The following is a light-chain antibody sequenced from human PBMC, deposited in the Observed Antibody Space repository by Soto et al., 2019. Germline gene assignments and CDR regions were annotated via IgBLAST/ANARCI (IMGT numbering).Light chain of an antibody. J-gene: IGLJ3*02. V-gene: IGLV7-46*01. CDR2: DTT. CDR1: TAPVTSGHY. Sequence: QAVVTQEPSLTVSPGGTVTLTCGSSTAPVTSGHYPHWFQQKPGQAPRTLIYDTTNKHSWTPARFSGSLLGGKAALTLSGAQPEDEAEYYCLLSYSGALVFGGGTKVTVL. CDR3: LLSYSGALV.